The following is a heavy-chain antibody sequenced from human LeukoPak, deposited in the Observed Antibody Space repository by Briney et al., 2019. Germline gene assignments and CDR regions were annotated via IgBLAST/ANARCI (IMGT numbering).Heavy chain of an antibody. CDR2: INPNSGGT. D-gene: IGHD2-15*01. CDR3: ARDLGYCSGGSCYSGGAFDI. V-gene: IGHV1-2*02. CDR1: GYTFTSYA. Sequence: ASVKVSCKASGYTFTSYAMNWVRQAPGQGLEWMGWINPNSGGTNYAQKFQGRVTMTRDTSISTAYMELSRLRSDDTAVYYCARDLGYCSGGSCYSGGAFDIWGQGTMVTVSS. J-gene: IGHJ3*02.